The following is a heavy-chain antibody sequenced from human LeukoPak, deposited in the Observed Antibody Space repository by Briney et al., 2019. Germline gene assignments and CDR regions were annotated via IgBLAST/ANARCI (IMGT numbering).Heavy chain of an antibody. CDR1: GFTFSSYS. Sequence: GGSLRLSCAASGFTFSSYSMNWVRQAPGKGLECVSSISSSSSYIYYADSVKGRFTISRDNAKNSLYLQMNSLRAEDTAVYYCARTGAGITGTKNWFDPWGQGTLVTVSS. D-gene: IGHD1-20*01. J-gene: IGHJ5*02. CDR2: ISSSSSYI. V-gene: IGHV3-21*01. CDR3: ARTGAGITGTKNWFDP.